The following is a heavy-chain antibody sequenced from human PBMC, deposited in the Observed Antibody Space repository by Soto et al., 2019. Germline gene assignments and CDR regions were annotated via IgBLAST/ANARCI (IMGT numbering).Heavy chain of an antibody. V-gene: IGHV4-59*01. CDR1: GGSISSYY. J-gene: IGHJ4*02. Sequence: SETLSLTCTVSGGSISSYYWSWIRQPPGKGLEWIGYIYYSGSTNYNPSLKSRVTISVDTSKNQFSLKLSSVTAADTAVYYCARVRWEDYVWGSYRFDYWGQGTLVTVSS. D-gene: IGHD3-16*02. CDR2: IYYSGST. CDR3: ARVRWEDYVWGSYRFDY.